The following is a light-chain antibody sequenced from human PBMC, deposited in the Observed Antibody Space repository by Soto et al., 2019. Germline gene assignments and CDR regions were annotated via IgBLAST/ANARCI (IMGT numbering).Light chain of an antibody. V-gene: IGKV3-20*01. CDR3: QQYGSSPWT. Sequence: ETVLTQSPGTLSLSPGERATLSCRASQTIRSNYLACYRQTPGQAPRLLIYGASNRATGIADRFSGSGSGTDFTLIISGLEPEDFALYYCQQYGSSPWTFGQGIKVEIK. CDR2: GAS. CDR1: QTIRSNY. J-gene: IGKJ1*01.